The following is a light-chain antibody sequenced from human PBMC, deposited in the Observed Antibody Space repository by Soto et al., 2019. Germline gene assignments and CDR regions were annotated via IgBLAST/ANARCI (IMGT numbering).Light chain of an antibody. V-gene: IGLV1-47*01. J-gene: IGLJ2*01. CDR1: SSNIGSNS. Sequence: QSVLTQPPSASGTPGQRVTISCSGSSSNIGSNSVHWYQQLPGTAPKLLIYSNRQRPSVVPERISGSTFGTSASLAISGLRSEDESDYYCAAWDDSLTGVVFGGGTKLTVL. CDR2: SNR. CDR3: AAWDDSLTGVV.